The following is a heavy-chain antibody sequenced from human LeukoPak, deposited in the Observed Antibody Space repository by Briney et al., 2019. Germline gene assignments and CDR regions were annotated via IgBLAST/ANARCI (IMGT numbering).Heavy chain of an antibody. Sequence: ASVKVSCKASGYTFANFGIIWVRQAPGQGLEWMGWISTYNGNTNYAQKLQGRVTMTTDTSTSTAYMELRSLRSDDTAVYYCARDPGSGYDFWSGYYILSFAYWGQGTLVTVSS. CDR2: ISTYNGNT. CDR3: ARDPGSGYDFWSGYYILSFAY. D-gene: IGHD3-3*01. V-gene: IGHV1-18*01. J-gene: IGHJ4*02. CDR1: GYTFANFG.